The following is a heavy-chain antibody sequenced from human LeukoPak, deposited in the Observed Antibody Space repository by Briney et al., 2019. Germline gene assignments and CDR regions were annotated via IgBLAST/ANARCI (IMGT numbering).Heavy chain of an antibody. CDR1: GFALSSHW. V-gene: IGHV3-7*03. J-gene: IGHJ6*02. CDR2: VNRDRSET. Sequence: GGALRLSCTASGFALSSHWMTWVRQVPGRGPEWVANVNRDRSETYYLDSVKGRFTISKDNAKNSLYLQMNSLRAEDTALYHCARNNGMDVWGQGTTVIVSS. CDR3: ARNNGMDV.